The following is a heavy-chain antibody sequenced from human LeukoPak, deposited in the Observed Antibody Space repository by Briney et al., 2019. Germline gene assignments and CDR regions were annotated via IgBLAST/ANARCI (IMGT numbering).Heavy chain of an antibody. CDR1: GGSISSHY. CDR3: ARDYSSSRWYFDL. CDR2: IYYSGST. Sequence: SETLSLTCTVSGGSISSHYWSWIRQPPGKGLEWIGYIYYSGSTNYNPSLKSRVTISVDTSKNQFSLKLSSVTAANTAVYYCARDYSSSRWYFDLWGRGTLVTVSS. D-gene: IGHD6-6*01. V-gene: IGHV4-59*11. J-gene: IGHJ2*01.